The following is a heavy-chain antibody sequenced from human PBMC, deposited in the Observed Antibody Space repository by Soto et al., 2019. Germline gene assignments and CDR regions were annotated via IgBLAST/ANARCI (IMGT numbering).Heavy chain of an antibody. V-gene: IGHV4-39*01. D-gene: IGHD6-13*01. J-gene: IGHJ4*02. CDR1: GGSISSSSSY. CDR2: IYSGST. CDR3: ATTRGIAVGGSFDY. Sequence: PSETLSLTCTVSGGSISSSSSYWGWIRQPPGKGLEWIGTIYSGSTYYNPSLKSRVTLSVDTSKNQFSLKLSSVAAADTAIYFCATTRGIAVGGSFDYWGQGTLVTVSS.